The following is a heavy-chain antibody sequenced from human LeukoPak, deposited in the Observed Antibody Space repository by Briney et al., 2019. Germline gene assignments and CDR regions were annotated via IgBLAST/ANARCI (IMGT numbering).Heavy chain of an antibody. D-gene: IGHD6-19*01. CDR2: ISWNSGCI. V-gene: IGHV3-9*01. CDR3: AKVRGTYSSGFFFDY. CDR1: GFSFDDYA. Sequence: SLRLSCAASGFSFDDYAMRWVRQPPGKGLEWLSIISWNSGCIGYADSVQGRFTISRDNAKNSLYLQMNSLRAEDTAFYYCAKVRGTYSSGFFFDYWGQGALVTVSS. J-gene: IGHJ4*02.